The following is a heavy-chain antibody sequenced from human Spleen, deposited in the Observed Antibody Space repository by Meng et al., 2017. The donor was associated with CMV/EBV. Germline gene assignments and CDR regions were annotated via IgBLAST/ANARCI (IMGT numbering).Heavy chain of an antibody. CDR1: GFIFSSYW. V-gene: IGHV3-74*01. CDR2: IDSDGGSI. J-gene: IGHJ4*02. D-gene: IGHD6-13*01. Sequence: GESLKISCAASGFIFSSYWMHWVRQAPGKGLVWVSRIDSDGGSIRYADSVRGRFTISRDNAKNTVFLQMNSLRVEDTAVYYCVRDTGSSWYGGGDDWGQGTLVTVSS. CDR3: VRDTGSSWYGGGDD.